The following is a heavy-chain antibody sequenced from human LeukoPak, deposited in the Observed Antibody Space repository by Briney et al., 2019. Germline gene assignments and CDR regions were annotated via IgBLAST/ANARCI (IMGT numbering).Heavy chain of an antibody. CDR3: ARYCSGGSCYSGFFDY. V-gene: IGHV1-46*01. J-gene: IGHJ4*02. CDR1: GYTFTSYY. Sequence: ASVKVSCKASGYTFTSYYMHWVRQAPGQGLEWMGIINPSGGSTSYAQKFQGRVTMTRDTSTSTVYMELSSLRSEDTAVYYCARYCSGGSCYSGFFDYWGQGTIVTVSS. D-gene: IGHD2-15*01. CDR2: INPSGGST.